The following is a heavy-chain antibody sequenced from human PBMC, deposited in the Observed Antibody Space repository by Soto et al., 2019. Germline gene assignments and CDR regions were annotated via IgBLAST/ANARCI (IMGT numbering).Heavy chain of an antibody. CDR3: CKERRGSGWSVCNL. V-gene: IGHV3-23*01. CDR1: GFPFSHYA. Sequence: GGSLRLSCTASGFPFSHYAMNWVRQGPGTRLEGVADISGSGDSARYADSVRGRFTISRDNSRDTLYLQMNSLRVDDTAVYYCCKERRGSGWSVCNLWGQGTLVTVSS. CDR2: ISGSGDSA. J-gene: IGHJ4*02. D-gene: IGHD6-19*01.